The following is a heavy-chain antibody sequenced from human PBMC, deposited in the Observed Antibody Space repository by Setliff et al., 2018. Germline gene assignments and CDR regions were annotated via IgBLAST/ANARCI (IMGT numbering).Heavy chain of an antibody. J-gene: IGHJ3*01. CDR3: PFILPDVFDL. Sequence: KSSETLSLTCGVSGVSITSGHYWGWIRQSPGKGLEWLATIHQRGRTYYNPSLNSRVTISLDTSKNHFSLKLRSVTAEDSAVYYKPFILPDVFDLWGQGTMVTVSS. CDR1: GVSITSGHY. CDR2: IHQRGRT. V-gene: IGHV4-38-2*01.